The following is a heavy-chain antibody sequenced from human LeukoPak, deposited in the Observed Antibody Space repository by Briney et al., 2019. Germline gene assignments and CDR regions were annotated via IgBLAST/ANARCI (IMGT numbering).Heavy chain of an antibody. CDR1: GFTVSSNQ. CDR3: ASSSGWYTYYFHY. J-gene: IGHJ4*02. CDR2: IYSGGST. V-gene: IGHV3-66*02. Sequence: GGSLRLSCAASGFTVSSNQMSWVRQAPGKGLEWVSIIYSGGSTYYADSVKGRFTISRDSSKNTLYLQMNSLRAEDTALYYCASSSGWYTYYFHYWGQGTLVTVSS. D-gene: IGHD6-19*01.